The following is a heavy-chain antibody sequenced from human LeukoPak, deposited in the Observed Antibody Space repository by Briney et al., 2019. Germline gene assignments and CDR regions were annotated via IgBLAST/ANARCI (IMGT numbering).Heavy chain of an antibody. J-gene: IGHJ4*02. Sequence: SETLSLTCTVSGYSISSGYYWGWIRQPPGKGLEWLGCIYHDGSTYYTPSLKSRVTISMDTSKNHFSLKLTSVTAADTALYYCAREQWCSGGTCYFVDYWGQGTLVTVSS. CDR3: AREQWCSGGTCYFVDY. D-gene: IGHD2-15*01. CDR1: GYSISSGYY. CDR2: IYHDGST. V-gene: IGHV4-38-2*02.